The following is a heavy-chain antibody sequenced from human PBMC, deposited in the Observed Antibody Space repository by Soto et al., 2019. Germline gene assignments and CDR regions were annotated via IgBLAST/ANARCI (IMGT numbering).Heavy chain of an antibody. Sequence: PSETLSLTCAVYGASLSGYDWSWIRQPPGKGLEWIGEINQSGGTNYNPSLKSRVTISMDTSKNQFSLRLSSVTAAETAIYYCARDPYANAFDIWGRGTMVTVSS. CDR2: INQSGGT. CDR1: GASLSGYD. V-gene: IGHV4-34*01. D-gene: IGHD2-2*01. CDR3: ARDPYANAFDI. J-gene: IGHJ3*02.